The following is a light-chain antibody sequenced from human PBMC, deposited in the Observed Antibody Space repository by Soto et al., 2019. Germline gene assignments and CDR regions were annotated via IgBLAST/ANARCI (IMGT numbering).Light chain of an antibody. Sequence: EIVLTQSPGTLSLSPGESATLSCRASQSVDRNYLAWYQQKPGQAPRLLIDGASSRATGIPPRFSGGGSGTEFVLTISGRGPEDCAVDYCHQFSSTPLTFGQGTKVESK. V-gene: IGKV3-20*01. CDR2: GAS. CDR3: HQFSSTPLT. J-gene: IGKJ1*01. CDR1: QSVDRNY.